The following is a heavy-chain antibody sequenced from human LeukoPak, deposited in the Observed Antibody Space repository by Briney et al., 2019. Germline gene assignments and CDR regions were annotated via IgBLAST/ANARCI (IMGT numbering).Heavy chain of an antibody. J-gene: IGHJ6*03. CDR2: INHSGST. CDR3: AREKQLSVYYYYYMDV. CDR1: GGSFSGYY. D-gene: IGHD5-18*01. V-gene: IGHV4-34*01. Sequence: SETLSLTCAVYGGSFSGYYWSWIRQPPGKGLEWIGEINHSGSTNYNPSLKSRVTISVDTSKNQFSLKLSSVTAADTAVYHCAREKQLSVYYYYYMDVWGKGTTVTISS.